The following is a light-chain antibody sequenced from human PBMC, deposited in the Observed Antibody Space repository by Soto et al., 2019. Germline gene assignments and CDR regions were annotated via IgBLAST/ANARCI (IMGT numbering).Light chain of an antibody. Sequence: DIQITHWPSSLSASVWDRVTITCRASQSIVTYLNWYLQKPGKAPKLLIYAASNLQSGVPSRFSGSGSGTDFTLTISSLQPEDFATYFCQQSYSTPPWTFGQGTKVDIK. V-gene: IGKV1-39*01. CDR3: QQSYSTPPWT. CDR2: AAS. J-gene: IGKJ1*01. CDR1: QSIVTY.